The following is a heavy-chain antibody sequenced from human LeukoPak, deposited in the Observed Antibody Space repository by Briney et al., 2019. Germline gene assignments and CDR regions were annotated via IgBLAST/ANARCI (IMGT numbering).Heavy chain of an antibody. CDR3: AGRDVVAKKYYFGY. CDR1: GGSFSGYY. D-gene: IGHD2-15*01. CDR2: INHSGST. V-gene: IGHV4-34*01. Sequence: SETLSLTCAVYGGSFSGYYWSWIRQPPGKGLEWIGEINHSGSTNYNPSLKSRVTISVDTSKNQFSLKLSSVTAADTAVYYCAGRDVVAKKYYFGYWGQGTLVTVSS. J-gene: IGHJ4*02.